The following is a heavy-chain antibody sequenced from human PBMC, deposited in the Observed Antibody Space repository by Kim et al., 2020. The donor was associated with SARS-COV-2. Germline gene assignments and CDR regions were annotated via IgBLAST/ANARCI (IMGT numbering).Heavy chain of an antibody. CDR2: VYYSGNT. Sequence: SETLSLTCTVSGGSIRDSSYYWGWFRQPPGKGLEWIGTVYYSGNTYYSPSLRSRVTILVDTSKNQFSLRLGSVTAADTALYRCARQRDSGTWYVAHYYYYMDVGGKGTAVTVSS. V-gene: IGHV4-39*01. D-gene: IGHD6-13*01. J-gene: IGHJ6*03. CDR3: ARQRDSGTWYVAHYYYYMDV. CDR1: GGSIRDSSYY.